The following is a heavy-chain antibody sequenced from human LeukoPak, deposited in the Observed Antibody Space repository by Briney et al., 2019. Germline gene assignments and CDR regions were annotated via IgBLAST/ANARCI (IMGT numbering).Heavy chain of an antibody. CDR2: INPNSGGT. Sequence: GASVKVSCKASGYTFTGYYMHWVRQAPGQGLEWMGWINPNSGGTNYAQKFQGRVTMTRDTSISTAYMELSRLRSGDTDVYYCAKERWVALTGYYYMDVWGKGTTVTVSS. CDR1: GYTFTGYY. D-gene: IGHD1-14*01. V-gene: IGHV1-2*02. J-gene: IGHJ6*03. CDR3: AKERWVALTGYYYMDV.